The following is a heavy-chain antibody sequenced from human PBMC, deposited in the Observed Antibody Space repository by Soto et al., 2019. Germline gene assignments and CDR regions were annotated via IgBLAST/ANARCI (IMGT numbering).Heavy chain of an antibody. V-gene: IGHV4-59*01. CDR3: ARDRNYGGADY. D-gene: IGHD3-10*01. CDR2: IYDSGST. J-gene: IGHJ4*01. Sequence: PSETLSLTCTVSGGSITTYYWSRIRQPPGKGLEWIGYIYDSGSTKYNPSLKSRVTMSVDTSKNQFSLNLSSVTAADTAAYYCARDRNYGGADYWGHGTLVTSSS. CDR1: GGSITTYY.